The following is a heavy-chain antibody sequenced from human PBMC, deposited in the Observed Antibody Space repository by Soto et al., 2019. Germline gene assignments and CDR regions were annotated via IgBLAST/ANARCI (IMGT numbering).Heavy chain of an antibody. CDR3: ARDRDGGTTDWYFDL. J-gene: IGHJ2*01. V-gene: IGHV3-72*01. Sequence: EVQLVESGGGLVQPGGSLRLSCAASGFTFSDHYMDWVRQAPGKGLEWVGRTRNKANSYTTEYAASVKGRFTISRDDSKNSLYLQMNSLKTEDTAVYYCARDRDGGTTDWYFDLWGRGTLVTVSS. CDR1: GFTFSDHY. CDR2: TRNKANSYTT. D-gene: IGHD1-1*01.